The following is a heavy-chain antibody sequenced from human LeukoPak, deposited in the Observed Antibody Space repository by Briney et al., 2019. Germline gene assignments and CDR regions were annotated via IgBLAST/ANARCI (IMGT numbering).Heavy chain of an antibody. CDR3: ARGSYYFDSGS. V-gene: IGHV3-74*01. J-gene: IGHJ4*02. D-gene: IGHD3-10*01. Sequence: PGGSLRLSCAASGFTFSTYWMHWVRQAPGEGLVWVSRINGDASSTCYADSVKGRFTISRDNAKNTLYLQMNSLRAEDTAVYYCARGSYYFDSGSWGQGTLVTVSS. CDR2: INGDASST. CDR1: GFTFSTYW.